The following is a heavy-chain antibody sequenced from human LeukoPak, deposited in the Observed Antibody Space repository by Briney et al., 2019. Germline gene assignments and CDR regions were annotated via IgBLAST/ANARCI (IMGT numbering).Heavy chain of an antibody. V-gene: IGHV3-30*04. Sequence: GGSLRLSCAASGFTFSSYAMHWVRQAPGKGLEWVAVISYDGSNKYYADSVKGRFTISRDNSKNTLYLQVNSLRAEDTAIYYCASIAVAASDYWGQGTLVTVSS. CDR3: ASIAVAASDY. CDR1: GFTFSSYA. CDR2: ISYDGSNK. D-gene: IGHD6-19*01. J-gene: IGHJ4*02.